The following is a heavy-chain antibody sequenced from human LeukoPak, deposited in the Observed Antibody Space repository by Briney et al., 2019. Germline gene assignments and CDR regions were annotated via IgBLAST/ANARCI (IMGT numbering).Heavy chain of an antibody. CDR1: GLSLSTTGVG. D-gene: IGHD4-11*01. CDR2: IYWNDDK. Sequence: SGPTLVKPTQTLTLTCTFSGLSLSTTGVGVGWIRQPPGKALEWLALIYWNDDKRYSPSLKSRLTITKDTSKNQVVLTLTNLDPVDSATYFCAHRLLNYPFDSWGQGTLVTVSS. J-gene: IGHJ4*02. CDR3: AHRLLNYPFDS. V-gene: IGHV2-5*01.